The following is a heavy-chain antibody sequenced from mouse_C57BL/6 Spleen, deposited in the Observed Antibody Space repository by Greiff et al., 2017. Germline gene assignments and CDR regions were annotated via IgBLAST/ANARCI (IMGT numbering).Heavy chain of an antibody. J-gene: IGHJ2*01. CDR3: TTGWLLYY. Sequence: VQLQQSGAELVRPGASVKLSCTASGFNIKDDYMHWVKQRPEQGLEWIGWIDPENGDTEYASKFQGKATITADTSSNTAYLQLSSLTSEDTAVYYCTTGWLLYYWGQGTTLTVSS. D-gene: IGHD2-3*01. V-gene: IGHV14-4*01. CDR1: GFNIKDDY. CDR2: IDPENGDT.